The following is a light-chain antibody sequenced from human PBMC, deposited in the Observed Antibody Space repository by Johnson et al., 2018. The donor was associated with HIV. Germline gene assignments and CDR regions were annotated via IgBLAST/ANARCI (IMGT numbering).Light chain of an antibody. CDR1: SSNIGNNY. Sequence: QSVLTQPPSVSAAPGQKVTISCSGSSSNIGNNYVSWYQQLPGTAPKLLIYDSYKRPSGIPDRFACSKSGTSATLGIPGLPTGDEADYYCGTWDSSLSAYVFGTGTKVTVL. CDR3: GTWDSSLSAYV. J-gene: IGLJ1*01. CDR2: DSY. V-gene: IGLV1-51*01.